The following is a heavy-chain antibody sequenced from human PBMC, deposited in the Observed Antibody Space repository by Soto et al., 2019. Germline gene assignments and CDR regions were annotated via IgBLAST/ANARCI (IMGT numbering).Heavy chain of an antibody. J-gene: IGHJ5*02. CDR1: GHSISSYY. D-gene: IGHD6-19*01. V-gene: IGHV4-59*08. CDR3: ARHYSSGWSAGGWFDP. Sequence: SETLSLTCTVSGHSISSYYWCSIRQPPGKGLESIGYIEYSGSTNNNTSLKNRVTKSVDTSKNQFSLKLSSVTAADTAVYYCARHYSSGWSAGGWFDPWGQATLVTVSS. CDR2: IEYSGST.